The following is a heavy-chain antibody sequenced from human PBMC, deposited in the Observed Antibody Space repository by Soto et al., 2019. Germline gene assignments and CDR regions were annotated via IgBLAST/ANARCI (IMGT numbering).Heavy chain of an antibody. Sequence: SETLSLTCTVSGGSISSYYWSWIRQPPGKGPEWIGYVYHSGTTNYNPSLESRVTISLDTSKNQFSLKLNSVTAADTAVYYCATRPPGGPWVGVFDYWSQGTLVTVSS. CDR3: ATRPPGGPWVGVFDY. J-gene: IGHJ4*02. D-gene: IGHD3-10*01. V-gene: IGHV4-59*01. CDR1: GGSISSYY. CDR2: VYHSGTT.